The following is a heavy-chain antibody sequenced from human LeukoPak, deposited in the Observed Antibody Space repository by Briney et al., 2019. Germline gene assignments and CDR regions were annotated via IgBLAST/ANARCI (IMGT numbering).Heavy chain of an antibody. CDR1: GFTFTSYS. CDR3: ARDGLGATYFDY. V-gene: IGHV3-23*01. CDR2: TSDRGDYT. Sequence: PPGGSLRLSCAASGFTFTSYSMSWVRQAPGKGLEWVSGTSDRGDYTYYADSVKGRFTISRDSSKNTLYLQMNSLRAEDTAVYYCARDGLGATYFDYWGQGTLVTVSS. D-gene: IGHD1-26*01. J-gene: IGHJ4*02.